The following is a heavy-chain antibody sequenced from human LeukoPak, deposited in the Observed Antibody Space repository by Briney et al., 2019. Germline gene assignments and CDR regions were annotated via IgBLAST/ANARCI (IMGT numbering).Heavy chain of an antibody. D-gene: IGHD2-2*01. CDR2: IYPGDSDT. CDR3: ALRGLGYCSSTSCRTFDY. Sequence: GESLKISCKGSGYSFTSYWIGWVRQMPGKGLEWMGIIYPGDSDTSYSPSFQGQVTISADKSISTAYLQWSSLKASDTAMYYCALRGLGYCSSTSCRTFDYWGQGTLVTVSS. CDR1: GYSFTSYW. V-gene: IGHV5-51*01. J-gene: IGHJ4*02.